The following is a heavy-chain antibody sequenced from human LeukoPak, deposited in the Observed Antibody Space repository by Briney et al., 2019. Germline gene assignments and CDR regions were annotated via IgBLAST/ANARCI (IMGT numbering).Heavy chain of an antibody. J-gene: IGHJ4*02. D-gene: IGHD2-2*01. V-gene: IGHV3-7*01. CDR2: IRQDGGEK. CDR3: ARHREGTTQVGLFNY. CDR1: GFTFTTYW. Sequence: GRSLRPSCAASGFTFTTYWMAWVRQAPGKGLEWVANIRQDGGEKYYVDSVKGRFTISRDNAQNSLYLHIYGLGAEDTAVYYCARHREGTTQVGLFNYWGQGTLVTVSS.